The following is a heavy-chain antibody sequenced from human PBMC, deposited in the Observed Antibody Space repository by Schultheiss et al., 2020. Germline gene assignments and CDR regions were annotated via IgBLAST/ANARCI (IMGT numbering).Heavy chain of an antibody. Sequence: ASVKVSCKASGYTFTSYGISWVRQAPGQGLEWMGRINPNSGGTNYAQKFQGRVTMTRDTSASTAYMELSSLRSEDTAVYYCAREDSLSWFDPWGQGTLVTVSS. J-gene: IGHJ5*02. CDR1: GYTFTSYG. CDR3: AREDSLSWFDP. V-gene: IGHV1-18*01. CDR2: INPNSGGT.